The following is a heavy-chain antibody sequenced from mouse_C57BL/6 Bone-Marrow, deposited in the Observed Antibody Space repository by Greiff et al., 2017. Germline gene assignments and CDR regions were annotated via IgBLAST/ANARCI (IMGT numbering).Heavy chain of an antibody. J-gene: IGHJ2*01. CDR1: GYTFTDYY. V-gene: IGHV1-77*01. D-gene: IGHD1-1*01. CDR2: LGPGSGST. Sequence: VQLKESGAELVKPGASVKISCKASGYTFTDYYINWVKQRPGQGLEWIGKLGPGSGSTYYNEKFKGNATLTADKSSSTAYMPLSSLTSEDSAVYFCARSGYGSPWFDYWGQGTTLTVSS. CDR3: ARSGYGSPWFDY.